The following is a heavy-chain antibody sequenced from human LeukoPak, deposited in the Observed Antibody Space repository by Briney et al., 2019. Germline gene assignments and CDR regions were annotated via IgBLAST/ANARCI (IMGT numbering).Heavy chain of an antibody. CDR2: IYYSGSS. Sequence: SETLSLTCTVSGGSIRSISYYWGWIRQPPGKGLEWIGSIYYSGSSYSNPSLKSRVTISVDTSKNQFSLKLSSVTAADTAVYYCARDHVNTAMADYWGQGTLVTVSS. CDR3: ARDHVNTAMADY. J-gene: IGHJ4*02. CDR1: GGSIRSISYY. V-gene: IGHV4-39*07. D-gene: IGHD5-18*01.